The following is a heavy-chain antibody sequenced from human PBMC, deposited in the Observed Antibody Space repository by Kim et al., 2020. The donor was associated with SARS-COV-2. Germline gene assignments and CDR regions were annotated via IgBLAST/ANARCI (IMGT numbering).Heavy chain of an antibody. CDR3: AKDMAPGYSYGSIVY. V-gene: IGHV3-9*01. D-gene: IGHD5-18*01. J-gene: IGHJ4*02. Sequence: DSVKGRFTLSRDTAKNSLYLQMNSLRAEDRALYYCAKDMAPGYSYGSIVYWGQGTLVTVSS.